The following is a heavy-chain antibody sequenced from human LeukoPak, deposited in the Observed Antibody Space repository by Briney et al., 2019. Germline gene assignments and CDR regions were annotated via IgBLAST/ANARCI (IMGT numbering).Heavy chain of an antibody. Sequence: GGSLRLSCAASGFGFGSYNMYWVRQAPGKGLEWVTLISFDGNDKKYADSVKGRFTISRDNAKNTVYLQMNSLRAEDTAVYYCVRDWGYNSSGYWQKYFDTWGQGTLVTVSS. J-gene: IGHJ4*02. D-gene: IGHD3-22*01. CDR2: ISFDGNDK. CDR1: GFGFGSYN. V-gene: IGHV3-30*03. CDR3: VRDWGYNSSGYWQKYFDT.